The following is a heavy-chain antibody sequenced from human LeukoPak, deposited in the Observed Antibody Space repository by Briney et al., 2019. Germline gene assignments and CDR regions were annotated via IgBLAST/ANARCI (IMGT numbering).Heavy chain of an antibody. CDR2: IYYIGST. J-gene: IGHJ3*02. Sequence: PSETLSLTCTVSGGTISSYYWSWIRQPPGKGVEWIGYIYYIGSTNYNPSLKSRVTISVDTSKNQFSLNLSSVTAADTAVYYCARVWGDAFDIWGQGTMVTVSS. CDR3: ARVWGDAFDI. CDR1: GGTISSYY. D-gene: IGHD3-16*01. V-gene: IGHV4-59*01.